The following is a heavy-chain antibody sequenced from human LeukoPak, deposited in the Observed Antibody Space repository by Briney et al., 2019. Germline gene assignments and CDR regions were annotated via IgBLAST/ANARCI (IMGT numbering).Heavy chain of an antibody. CDR1: GFTFSSYS. CDR2: ISSSSSTI. Sequence: PGGSLRLSCAASGFTFSSYSMNWVRQAPGKGLEWVSYISSSSSTIYYADSVKGRFTISRDNAKNSLYLQMNSLRDEDTAVYYCASRMSSGYYPDAFDIWGQGTMVTVSS. V-gene: IGHV3-48*02. J-gene: IGHJ3*02. CDR3: ASRMSSGYYPDAFDI. D-gene: IGHD3-22*01.